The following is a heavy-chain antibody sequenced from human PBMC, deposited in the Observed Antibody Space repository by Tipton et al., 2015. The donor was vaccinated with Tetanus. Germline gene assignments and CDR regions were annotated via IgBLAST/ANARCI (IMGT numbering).Heavy chain of an antibody. J-gene: IGHJ4*02. D-gene: IGHD4-23*01. V-gene: IGHV4-59*01. CDR2: IYYSGST. Sequence: TLSLTCTVSGGSMRSYYWSWIRQPPGKGLEWIGYIYYSGSTNYNSSLKSRVTISLDTSKKQFSLRLNSLTAADTAVYYCARCPYGGVSGTLYYWGLGILVTVSS. CDR1: GGSMRSYY. CDR3: ARCPYGGVSGTLYY.